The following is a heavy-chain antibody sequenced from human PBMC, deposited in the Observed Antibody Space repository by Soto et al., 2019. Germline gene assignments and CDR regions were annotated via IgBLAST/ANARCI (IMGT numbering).Heavy chain of an antibody. Sequence: SETLSLTCAVSGYSISSGYYWGWIRQPPGKGLEWIGSIYHSGSTYYNPSLKSRVTISVDTSKNQFSLKLSSVTAADTAVYYFARDPYRSYSDSSGYEAGFDPWGKGTLVTVSS. D-gene: IGHD3-22*01. J-gene: IGHJ5*02. CDR2: IYHSGST. CDR1: GYSISSGYY. V-gene: IGHV4-38-2*02. CDR3: ARDPYRSYSDSSGYEAGFDP.